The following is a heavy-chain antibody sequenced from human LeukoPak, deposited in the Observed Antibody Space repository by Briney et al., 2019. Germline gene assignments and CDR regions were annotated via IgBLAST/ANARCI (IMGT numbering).Heavy chain of an antibody. Sequence: QVQLQESGPGLVKPSQTLSLTCTVSGGSISSGSYYWSWIRQPARKGLEWIGRIYTSGSTNYNPSLKSRVTISVDTSKNQFSLKLSSVTAADTAVYYCAREDSSGWYSNFDYWGQGTLVTVSS. D-gene: IGHD6-19*01. V-gene: IGHV4-61*02. CDR1: GGSISSGSYY. CDR2: IYTSGST. CDR3: AREDSSGWYSNFDY. J-gene: IGHJ4*02.